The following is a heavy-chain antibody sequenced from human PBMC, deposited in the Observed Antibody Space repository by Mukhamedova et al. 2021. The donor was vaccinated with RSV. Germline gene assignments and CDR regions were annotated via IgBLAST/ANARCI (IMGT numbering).Heavy chain of an antibody. D-gene: IGHD2-2*01. J-gene: IGHJ4*02. CDR3: VRGGFHQPLHY. CDR2: LFYSGST. Sequence: GKGLEWIGSLFYSGSTYYNPSLKSRVFISVDTSKNRFSLRLSSLTAADTADYYCVRGGFHQPLHYWGQGTLVIVSS. V-gene: IGHV4-39*01.